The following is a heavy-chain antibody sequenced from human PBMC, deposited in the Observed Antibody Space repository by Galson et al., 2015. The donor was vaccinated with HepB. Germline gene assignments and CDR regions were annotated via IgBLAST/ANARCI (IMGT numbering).Heavy chain of an antibody. Sequence: SLRLSCAASGFTFSSYAMTWVRQAPGKGLEWVSSISASGDSTYYADSVKGRFTISRDNSKNTLYLQVNSLRAEDTAVYYCAIAGGYTSGSDYWGQGTLVTVSS. CDR1: GFTFSSYA. V-gene: IGHV3-23*01. CDR2: ISASGDST. D-gene: IGHD6-19*01. CDR3: AIAGGYTSGSDY. J-gene: IGHJ4*02.